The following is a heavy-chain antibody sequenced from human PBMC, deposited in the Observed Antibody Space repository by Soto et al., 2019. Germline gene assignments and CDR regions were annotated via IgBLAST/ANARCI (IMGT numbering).Heavy chain of an antibody. CDR2: INHSGST. D-gene: IGHD3-16*02. Sequence: PSETLSLTCAVYGGSFSGYYWSWIRQPPGKGLEWIGEINHSGSTNYNPSLKSRVTISVDTSKNQFSLKLSSVTAADTAVYYCASVIGGDAFDIWGQGTMVT. CDR1: GGSFSGYY. V-gene: IGHV4-34*01. J-gene: IGHJ3*02. CDR3: ASVIGGDAFDI.